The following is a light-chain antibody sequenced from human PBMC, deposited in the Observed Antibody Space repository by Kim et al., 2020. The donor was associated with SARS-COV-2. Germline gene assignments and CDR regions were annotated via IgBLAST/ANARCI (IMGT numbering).Light chain of an antibody. CDR2: GAS. V-gene: IGKV3-20*01. CDR3: QQYGGSPPLT. Sequence: EIVLTQSPGTLSLSPGERATLSCRASQSVSATSLAWYQQTPGQAPRLLIYGASSRATGSPDRFSGSGSGTDFTLTISRLEPEDFAVYYCQQYGGSPPLTFGGGTKVDIK. CDR1: QSVSATS. J-gene: IGKJ4*01.